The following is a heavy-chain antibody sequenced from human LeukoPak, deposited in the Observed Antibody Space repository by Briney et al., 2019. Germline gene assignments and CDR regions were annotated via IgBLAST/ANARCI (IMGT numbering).Heavy chain of an antibody. J-gene: IGHJ4*02. CDR2: IYYSGST. D-gene: IGHD5-24*01. V-gene: IGHV4-59*01. CDR3: ARIVRSQEMATIKSNYFDY. Sequence: SQTLSLTCTVSGGSISSYYWSWIRQPPGKGLEWIGYIYYSGSTNYNPSLKSRVTISVDTSKNQFSLKLSSVTAADTAVYYCARIVRSQEMATIKSNYFDYWGQGTLVTVSS. CDR1: GGSISSYY.